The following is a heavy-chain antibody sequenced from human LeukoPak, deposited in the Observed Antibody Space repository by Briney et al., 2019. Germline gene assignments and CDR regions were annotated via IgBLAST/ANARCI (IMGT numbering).Heavy chain of an antibody. CDR3: ARVSSYDSSGYWYFTGYYFDY. D-gene: IGHD3-22*01. CDR1: GGSISGSSYY. CDR2: IYYSGST. J-gene: IGHJ4*02. Sequence: SETLSLTCTVSGGSISGSSYYWGWIRQPPGKGLEWIGSIYYSGSTYYNPSLKSRVTISVDTSKNQFSLKLSSVTAADTAVYYCARVSSYDSSGYWYFTGYYFDYWGQGTLVTVSS. V-gene: IGHV4-39*07.